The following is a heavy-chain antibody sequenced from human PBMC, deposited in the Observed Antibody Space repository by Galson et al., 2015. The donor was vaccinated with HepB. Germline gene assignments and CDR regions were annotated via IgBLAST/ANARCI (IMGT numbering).Heavy chain of an antibody. CDR1: GYTFTSYA. CDR2: INAGNGNT. V-gene: IGHV1-3*01. D-gene: IGHD5-18*01. CDR3: ARVVGYSYGYFDY. Sequence: SVKVSCKASGYTFTSYAMHWARQAPGQRLEWMGWINAGNGNTKYSQKFQGRVTITRDTSASTAYMELSSLRSEDTAVYYCARVVGYSYGYFDYWGQGTLVTVSS. J-gene: IGHJ4*02.